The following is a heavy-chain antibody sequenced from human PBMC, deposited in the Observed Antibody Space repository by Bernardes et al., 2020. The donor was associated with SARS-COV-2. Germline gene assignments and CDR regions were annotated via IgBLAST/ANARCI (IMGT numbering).Heavy chain of an antibody. CDR2: TNPDGSIT. CDR1: GFTFSSYS. CDR3: TRVIDGRAGTFDI. V-gene: IGHV3-74*01. J-gene: IGHJ3*02. Sequence: GSLRLSCAGSGFTFSSYSMSWVRQAPGKGLVWVSRTNPDGSITDYADFVKGRFTISRDTAKTTQFLQMNNLRAEDTAIYYCTRVIDGRAGTFDIWGHGTMVTVSS. D-gene: IGHD2-15*01.